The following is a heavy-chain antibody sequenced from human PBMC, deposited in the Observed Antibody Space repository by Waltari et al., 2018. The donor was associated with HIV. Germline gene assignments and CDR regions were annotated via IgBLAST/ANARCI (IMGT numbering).Heavy chain of an antibody. Sequence: GQGLEWMGIINPSGGSTSYAQKFQGRVTMTRDTSTSTVYMELSSLRSEDTAVYYCASPRKGELRYFDWLLAPDYYYGMDVWGQGTTVTVSS. CDR2: INPSGGST. J-gene: IGHJ6*02. V-gene: IGHV1-46*03. D-gene: IGHD3-9*01. CDR3: ASPRKGELRYFDWLLAPDYYYGMDV.